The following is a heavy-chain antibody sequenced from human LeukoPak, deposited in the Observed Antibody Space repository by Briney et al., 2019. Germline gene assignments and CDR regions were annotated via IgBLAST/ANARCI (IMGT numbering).Heavy chain of an antibody. V-gene: IGHV4-59*01. D-gene: IGHD2-15*01. CDR1: GGSISSYY. CDR3: ASTPRGGSPYYGMDV. Sequence: SETLSLTCTVSGGSISSYYWSWIRQPPGEGLEWIGNIYYSGSTNYNPPLKSRVTISVDTSKNQFSLNLTSVTAADTAVYYCASTPRGGSPYYGMDVWGQGTTVTVSS. J-gene: IGHJ6*02. CDR2: IYYSGST.